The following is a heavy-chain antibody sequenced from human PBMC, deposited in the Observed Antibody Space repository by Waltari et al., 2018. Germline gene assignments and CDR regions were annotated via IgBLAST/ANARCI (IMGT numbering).Heavy chain of an antibody. V-gene: IGHV1-2*06. CDR1: GYTFTAYS. J-gene: IGHJ4*02. D-gene: IGHD2-15*01. CDR3: ARAERGGPRN. Sequence: QVQLVQSGAEVKKPGASVKVSCTASGYTFTAYSMHWVRQAPGQGLEWMGRSNPNRGGTNYAQKFQGRVTRTRETAISTAYMELSRLRSDDTAGEYGARAERGGPRNWGQGTLVTVSS. CDR2: SNPNRGGT.